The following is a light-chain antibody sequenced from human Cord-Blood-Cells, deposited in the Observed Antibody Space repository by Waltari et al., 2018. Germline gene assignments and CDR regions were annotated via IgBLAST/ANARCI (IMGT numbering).Light chain of an antibody. CDR3: QQYDNLPIT. V-gene: IGKV1-33*01. CDR2: DAS. CDR1: QDISNY. Sequence: DSQITQSPCSLSASVGARVTITCQASQDISNYLNWYQQKPGKAPKLLIYDASNLETGVPSRFSGSGSGTDFTFTISSLQPEDIATYYCQQYDNLPITFGQGTRLEIK. J-gene: IGKJ5*01.